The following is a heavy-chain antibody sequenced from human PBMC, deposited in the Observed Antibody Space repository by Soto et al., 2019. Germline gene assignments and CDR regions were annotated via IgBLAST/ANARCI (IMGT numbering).Heavy chain of an antibody. CDR2: ISAYNGNT. CDR1: GYTFTSYV. J-gene: IGHJ6*02. D-gene: IGHD6-19*01. CDR3: ARVVATVAGPYGMDV. Sequence: QVQLVQSGAEVKKPGASVKVSCRASGYTFTSYVISWVRQAPAQGLEWMGWISAYNGNTNFEQKRQGRVTMTTVTSTSTAYMELRSLRSDDTAVYYCARVVATVAGPYGMDVWGQGTTVTVSS. V-gene: IGHV1-18*01.